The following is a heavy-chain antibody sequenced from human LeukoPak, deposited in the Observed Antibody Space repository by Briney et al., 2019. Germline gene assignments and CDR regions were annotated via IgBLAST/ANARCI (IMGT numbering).Heavy chain of an antibody. Sequence: TGGSLRLSCAASGFTFSSYAMSWVRQAPGKGLEWVSAISGSGGNTYYADSVKGRFTISRDNSKNTLYLQMNSLRAEDTAVYYCAKDNHYDSSGYYWGQGTLVTVSS. D-gene: IGHD3-22*01. J-gene: IGHJ4*02. V-gene: IGHV3-23*01. CDR2: ISGSGGNT. CDR3: AKDNHYDSSGYY. CDR1: GFTFSSYA.